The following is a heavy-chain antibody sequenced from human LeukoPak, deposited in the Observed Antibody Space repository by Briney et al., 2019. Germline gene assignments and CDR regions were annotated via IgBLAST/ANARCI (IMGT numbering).Heavy chain of an antibody. J-gene: IGHJ4*02. D-gene: IGHD2-15*01. CDR3: ARDPLGYCSGGSCYLFDY. V-gene: IGHV3-23*01. CDR1: GFTFSSYG. CDR2: ISGSGGST. Sequence: GGSLRPSCAASGFTFSSYGMSWVRQAPGKGLEWVSAISGSGGSTYYADSVKGRFTISRDNSKNTLYLQMNSLRAEDTAVYYCARDPLGYCSGGSCYLFDYWGQGTLVTVSS.